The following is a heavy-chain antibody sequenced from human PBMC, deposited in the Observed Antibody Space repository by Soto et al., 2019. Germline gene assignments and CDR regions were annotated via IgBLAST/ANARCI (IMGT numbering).Heavy chain of an antibody. Sequence: QVQLQESGPGLVKPSQTLSLTCTVSGGSISSGGYYWSWIRQHPGKGLEWIGYIYYSGSTYYNPYLKSRVTISVDTSKNQFSLKLSSVTAADTAVYYCARDSQYYYDSSGYYYYYYGMDVWGQGTTVTVSS. D-gene: IGHD3-22*01. CDR2: IYYSGST. V-gene: IGHV4-31*03. CDR1: GGSISSGGYY. J-gene: IGHJ6*02. CDR3: ARDSQYYYDSSGYYYYYYGMDV.